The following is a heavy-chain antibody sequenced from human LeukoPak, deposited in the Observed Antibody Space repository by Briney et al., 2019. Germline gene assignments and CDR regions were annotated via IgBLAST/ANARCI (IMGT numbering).Heavy chain of an antibody. CDR2: ISGSGSST. V-gene: IGHV3-23*01. Sequence: GGSLRLSCASSGFIFSSYAMSWVRQAPGKGLEWVSSISGSGSSTYYADTVKGRFTISRHNSKNTLYLQMNSLRAEDTAVYYCAKYGATAGTNYFDYWGQGTLVTVSS. J-gene: IGHJ4*02. CDR3: AKYGATAGTNYFDY. CDR1: GFIFSSYA. D-gene: IGHD6-13*01.